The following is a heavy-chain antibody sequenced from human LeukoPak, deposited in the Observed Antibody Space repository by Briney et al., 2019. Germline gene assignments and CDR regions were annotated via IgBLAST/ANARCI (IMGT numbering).Heavy chain of an antibody. CDR2: ISGSGGTT. CDR3: AKGGHDSYGTYFDY. V-gene: IGHV3-23*01. CDR1: GFTFSSYA. D-gene: IGHD5-18*01. Sequence: GGSLRLSCAASGFTFSSYAMSWVRQPPGKGLEWVSAISGSGGTTYYADSVKGRLTISRDNSKNTLYLQMNSLRAEDTAVYYCAKGGHDSYGTYFDYWGQGTLVTVSS. J-gene: IGHJ4*02.